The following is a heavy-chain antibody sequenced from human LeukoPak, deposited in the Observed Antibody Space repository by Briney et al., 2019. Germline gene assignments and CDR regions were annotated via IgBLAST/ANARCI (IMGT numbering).Heavy chain of an antibody. D-gene: IGHD3-9*01. J-gene: IGHJ4*02. CDR1: GGSFSGYY. Sequence: SETLSLTCAVYGGSFSGYYWSWIRQPPGKGLEWIGEINHSGSTNYNPSLKSRVTTSVDTSKNQFSLKLSSVTAADTAVYYCARAYDILTGYYYSRSPSFDYWGQGTLVTVSS. CDR3: ARAYDILTGYYYSRSPSFDY. V-gene: IGHV4-34*01. CDR2: INHSGST.